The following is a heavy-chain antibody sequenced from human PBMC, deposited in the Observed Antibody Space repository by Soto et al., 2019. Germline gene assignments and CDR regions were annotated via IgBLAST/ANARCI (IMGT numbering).Heavy chain of an antibody. Sequence: HPGGSLRLSCAVSGFTFSDHYMDWVRQAPGKGLEWVGRSRDKANSYTTYYADSVKGRFTISRDNYKDTLYLQMNSLRAEDTAVYYCAKASYFESLHWGQGTLVTVSS. V-gene: IGHV3-72*01. D-gene: IGHD3-10*01. CDR1: GFTFSDHY. CDR3: AKASYFESLH. CDR2: SRDKANSYTT. J-gene: IGHJ4*02.